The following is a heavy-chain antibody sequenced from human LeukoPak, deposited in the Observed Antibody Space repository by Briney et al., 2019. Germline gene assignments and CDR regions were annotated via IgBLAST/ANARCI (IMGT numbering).Heavy chain of an antibody. CDR2: ISSSSSYI. CDR1: GFTFSSYS. D-gene: IGHD3-22*01. J-gene: IGHJ4*02. CDR3: ARDGYYDSSGYQIHYFDY. V-gene: IGHV3-21*01. Sequence: PGGSLRLSCAASGFTFSSYSMNWVRQAPGKGLEWVSSISSSSSYIYYADSVKGRFTISRDNAKNSLYLQMNSLRAEDTAVYYCARDGYYDSSGYQIHYFDYWGQGTLVTVSS.